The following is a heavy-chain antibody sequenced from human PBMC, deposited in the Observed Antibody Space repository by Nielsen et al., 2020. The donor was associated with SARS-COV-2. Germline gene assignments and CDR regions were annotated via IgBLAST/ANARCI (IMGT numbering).Heavy chain of an antibody. Sequence: GESLKISCKGSGYSFTGYWIGWVRQMPGKGLEWMGIIYPGDSDTRYSPSFQGQVTISADKSISTAYLQWSSLKASDTAMYYCARRGGYCSSTSCYTGGDAFDIWGQGTMVTVSS. V-gene: IGHV5-51*01. CDR3: ARRGGYCSSTSCYTGGDAFDI. D-gene: IGHD2-2*02. CDR1: GYSFTGYW. J-gene: IGHJ3*02. CDR2: IYPGDSDT.